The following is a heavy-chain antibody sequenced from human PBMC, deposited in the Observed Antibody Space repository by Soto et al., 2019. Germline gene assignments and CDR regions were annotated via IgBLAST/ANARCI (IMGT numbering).Heavy chain of an antibody. Sequence: PGGCLRLSCEASGFTLSDYYMTWIRQAPGKGLEWVSYINSRGDTMYYADSVKGRFTISRDNANNSLSLQMNSLRAEDAAVYYCGRSIDFWSHMDVWGQGTTVTVSS. V-gene: IGHV3-11*01. CDR3: GRSIDFWSHMDV. J-gene: IGHJ6*02. CDR2: INSRGDTM. D-gene: IGHD3-3*01. CDR1: GFTLSDYY.